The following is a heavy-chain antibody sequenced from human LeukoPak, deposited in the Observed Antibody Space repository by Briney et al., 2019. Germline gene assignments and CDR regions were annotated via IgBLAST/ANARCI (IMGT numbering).Heavy chain of an antibody. J-gene: IGHJ4*02. CDR1: GFSFSSYW. CDR2: IRSGGTST. Sequence: PGGSLRLSCAASGFSFSSYWMHWVRHAPGEGPVWVSLIRSGGTSTSYADSVKGRFTISRDNAKNTVYLQMNSLRAEDTAVYYCARDLGSGTPLDCRGQGTLVTVSS. D-gene: IGHD1-7*01. V-gene: IGHV3-74*01. CDR3: ARDLGSGTPLDC.